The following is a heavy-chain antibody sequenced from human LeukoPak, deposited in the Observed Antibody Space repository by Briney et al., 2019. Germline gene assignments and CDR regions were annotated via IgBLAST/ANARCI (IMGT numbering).Heavy chain of an antibody. CDR2: INPNSGGT. CDR1: GYTFTGYY. D-gene: IGHD5-18*01. Sequence: KPGASVKVSCKASGYTFTGYYMHWVRQAPGQGLEWMGRINPNSGGTNYAQKFQGRVTMTRDTSISTAYMELSRLRSDDTAVYYCAREDLPSGYSYGYYYWGQGTLVTVSS. CDR3: AREDLPSGYSYGYYY. J-gene: IGHJ4*02. V-gene: IGHV1-2*06.